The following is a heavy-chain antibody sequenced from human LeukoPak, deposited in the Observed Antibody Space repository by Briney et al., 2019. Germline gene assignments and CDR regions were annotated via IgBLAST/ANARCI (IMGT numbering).Heavy chain of an antibody. CDR1: GFTFSSYW. V-gene: IGHV3-74*01. CDR2: INSDGSST. Sequence: GGSLRLSCAASGFTFSSYWMHWVRQAPGKGLVWVSCINSDGSSTSYADSVKGRFTISRDNAKNTLYLQMNSLRVEDTAVYYCARALDSGWVYFLGGQGTLVTVSS. CDR3: ARALDSGWVYFL. J-gene: IGHJ4*02. D-gene: IGHD6-13*01.